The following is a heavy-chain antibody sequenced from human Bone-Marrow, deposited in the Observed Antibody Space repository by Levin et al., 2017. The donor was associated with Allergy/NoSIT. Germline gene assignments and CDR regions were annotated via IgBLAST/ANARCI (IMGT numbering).Heavy chain of an antibody. CDR2: ISSRGINI. CDR1: GFTFSDYY. CDR3: ARDRVSSTYYDRLYYYYHGMDV. D-gene: IGHD1-26*01. Sequence: PGESLKISCAASGFTFSDYYMSWIRQAPGKGLQWVSYISSRGINIYSADSVKGRFTISRDNAKNSLFLQMNSLRAEGPAVYYFARDRVSSTYYDRLYYYYHGMDVWGQGTTVTV. V-gene: IGHV3-11*01. J-gene: IGHJ6*02.